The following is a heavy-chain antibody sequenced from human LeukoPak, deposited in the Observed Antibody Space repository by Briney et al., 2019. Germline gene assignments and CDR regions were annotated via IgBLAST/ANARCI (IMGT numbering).Heavy chain of an antibody. V-gene: IGHV3-30*02. CDR1: GFTFSSYG. J-gene: IGHJ5*02. CDR3: AKDRVTYYDFLREMDWFDP. D-gene: IGHD3-3*01. CDR2: IRYDGSNK. Sequence: PGGSLRLSCAASGFTFSSYGMHWVRQAPGKGLEWVAFIRYDGSNKYYADSVKGRFTISRDNSKNTLYLQMNSLRAEDTAVYYCAKDRVTYYDFLREMDWFDPWGQGTLVTVPS.